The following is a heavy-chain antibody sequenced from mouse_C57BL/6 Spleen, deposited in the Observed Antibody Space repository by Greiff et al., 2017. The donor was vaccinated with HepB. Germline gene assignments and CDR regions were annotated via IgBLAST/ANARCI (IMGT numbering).Heavy chain of an antibody. CDR3: ARDHTVVAKGAMDY. D-gene: IGHD1-1*01. V-gene: IGHV5-4*01. J-gene: IGHJ4*01. CDR1: GFTFSSYA. CDR2: ISDGGSYT. Sequence: EVKVVESGGGLVKPGGSLKLSCAASGFTFSSYAMSWVRQTPEKRLEWVATISDGGSYTYYPDNVKGRFTISRDNAKNNLYLQMSHLKSEDTAMYYCARDHTVVAKGAMDYWGQGTSVTVSS.